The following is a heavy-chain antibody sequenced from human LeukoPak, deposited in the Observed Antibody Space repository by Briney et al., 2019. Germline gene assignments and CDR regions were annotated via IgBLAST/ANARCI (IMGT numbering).Heavy chain of an antibody. D-gene: IGHD6-13*01. J-gene: IGHJ4*02. V-gene: IGHV3-73*01. CDR1: GFTFSGSA. Sequence: GGSLRLSCAASGFTFSGSAMHWVRQASGKGLEWVGRIRSKANSYATAYAASVKGRFTISRGDSKNTAYLQINSLKTEDTAVYYCAKNSYSSTGFDYWGQGTLVTVSS. CDR3: AKNSYSSTGFDY. CDR2: IRSKANSYAT.